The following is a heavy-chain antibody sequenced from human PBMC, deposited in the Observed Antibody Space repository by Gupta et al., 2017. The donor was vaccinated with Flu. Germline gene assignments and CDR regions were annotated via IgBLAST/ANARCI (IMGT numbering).Heavy chain of an antibody. V-gene: IGHV3-74*01. D-gene: IGHD2-15*01. J-gene: IGHJ5*02. Sequence: HWVRQAPGKGWVWCSRIKSDESSASYADSVKGRFTISRDNAKNTLYLQMNSLRAEDTAVYYCARDGAGDCSGGSCYSWFDPWGQGTLVTVSS. CDR2: IKSDESSA. CDR3: ARDGAGDCSGGSCYSWFDP.